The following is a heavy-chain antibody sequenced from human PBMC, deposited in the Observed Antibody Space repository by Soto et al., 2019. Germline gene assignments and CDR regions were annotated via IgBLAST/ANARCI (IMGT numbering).Heavy chain of an antibody. D-gene: IGHD2-21*01. CDR1: GFSFTSHA. V-gene: IGHV3-30-3*01. Sequence: GVSLRLSCAASGFSFTSHAMNWVRQAPGKGLEWVAIISYDGSTKYYADSVKGRFTISRGNAKNTVYLHLNSLRGEDTAVYFCERDKSSKVITSTHSDHGGQGTLVTVS. CDR2: ISYDGSTK. J-gene: IGHJ5*02. CDR3: ERDKSSKVITSTHSDH.